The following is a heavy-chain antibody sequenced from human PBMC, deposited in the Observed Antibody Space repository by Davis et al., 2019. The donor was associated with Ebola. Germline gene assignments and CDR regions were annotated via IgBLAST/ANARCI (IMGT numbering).Heavy chain of an antibody. CDR3: AREDCSSTSCYGAFDI. CDR1: GGSISSYY. V-gene: IGHV4-59*12. CDR2: IYYSGST. D-gene: IGHD2-2*01. J-gene: IGHJ3*02. Sequence: SETLSLTCTVSGGSISSYYWSWIRQPPGKGLEWIGSIYYSGSTYYNPSLKSRVTISVDTSKNQFSLKLSSVTAADTAVYYCAREDCSSTSCYGAFDIWGQGTMVTVSS.